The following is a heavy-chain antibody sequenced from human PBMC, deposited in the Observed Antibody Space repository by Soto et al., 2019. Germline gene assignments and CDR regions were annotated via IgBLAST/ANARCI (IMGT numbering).Heavy chain of an antibody. CDR1: GFTFSTYA. CDR2: ISASSATT. CDR3: VRVISTYESFDF. Sequence: EVQLVESGGGLVQPGGSLRLSCAASGFTFSTYAMTWVRQAPGKGPEWISYISASSATTYYADSVKGRFTISRDSAKNSLYLQMNSLSAEDTAVYYCVRVISTYESFDFWGQGTLVTVSS. D-gene: IGHD2-2*01. V-gene: IGHV3-48*01. J-gene: IGHJ4*02.